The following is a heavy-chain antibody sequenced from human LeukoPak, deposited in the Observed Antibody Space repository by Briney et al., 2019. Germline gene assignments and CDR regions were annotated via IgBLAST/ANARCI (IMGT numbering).Heavy chain of an antibody. D-gene: IGHD6-13*01. J-gene: IGHJ4*02. V-gene: IGHV1-2*02. CDR2: INPNSGGT. CDR3: AREPEYAAAADTLGY. Sequence: ASVKVSCKASGYTFTGYYMHWVRQAPGQGLEWMGWINPNSGGTNYAQKFQGRVTMTRDTSISTAYMELSRLRSDDTAVYYCAREPEYAAAADTLGYWGQGTLVTVSS. CDR1: GYTFTGYY.